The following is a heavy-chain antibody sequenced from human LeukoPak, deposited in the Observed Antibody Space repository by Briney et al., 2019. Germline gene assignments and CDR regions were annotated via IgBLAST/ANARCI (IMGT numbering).Heavy chain of an antibody. J-gene: IGHJ4*02. V-gene: IGHV3-23*01. D-gene: IGHD6-19*01. CDR1: GFTFSSYG. CDR3: AKARSSGWAVVYYFDY. Sequence: PGGSLRLSCAASGFTFSSYGMSWVRQAPGKGLEWVSAISGSGGSTYYADSVKGRFTISRDNSKNTLYLQMNSLRAEDTAVYYCAKARSSGWAVVYYFDYWGQGTLVTVSS. CDR2: ISGSGGST.